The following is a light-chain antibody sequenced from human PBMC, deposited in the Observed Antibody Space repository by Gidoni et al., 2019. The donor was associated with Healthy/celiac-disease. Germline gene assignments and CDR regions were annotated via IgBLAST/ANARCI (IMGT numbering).Light chain of an antibody. CDR3: QQSYSTPGT. V-gene: IGKV1-39*01. CDR1: QSISSY. J-gene: IGKJ1*01. Sequence: DIQMTQSPSSLSSYVGDRVTITCRASQSISSYLNWYQQKPGKAPKLLIYAASSLQSGVPSRFSGSGSGTDFTLTISSLQPEDFATYYCQQSYSTPGTFGQXTKVEIK. CDR2: AAS.